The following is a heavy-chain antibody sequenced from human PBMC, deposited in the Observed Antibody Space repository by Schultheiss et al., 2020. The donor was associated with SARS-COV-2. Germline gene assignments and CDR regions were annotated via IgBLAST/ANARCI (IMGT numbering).Heavy chain of an antibody. CDR1: GGSISSYY. V-gene: IGHV4-4*07. Sequence: TLSLTCTVSGGSISSYYWSWIRQPAGKGLEWIGRIYTSGSTNYNPSLKSRVTMSVDTSKNQFSLKLSSVTAADTAVYYCARDWATVTNRPGSYYYGMDVWGQGTTVTVSS. J-gene: IGHJ6*02. CDR3: ARDWATVTNRPGSYYYGMDV. D-gene: IGHD4-17*01. CDR2: IYTSGST.